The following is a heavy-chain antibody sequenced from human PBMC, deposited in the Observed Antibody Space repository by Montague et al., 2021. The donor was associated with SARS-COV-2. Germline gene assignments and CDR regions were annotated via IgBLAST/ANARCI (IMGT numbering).Heavy chain of an antibody. J-gene: IGHJ4*02. D-gene: IGHD3-22*01. Sequence: SETLSLTCTVSGGSLSTYYWTWIRQPPGKGLEWIGYIPYSGGANYNPSLESRVTISSDTSKNQFSLNMRSVTAADTVVYYCARAGHACDRSGYWNFFDSWGPGTLVTVSS. V-gene: IGHV4-59*01. CDR3: ARAGHACDRSGYWNFFDS. CDR2: IPYSGGA. CDR1: GGSLSTYY.